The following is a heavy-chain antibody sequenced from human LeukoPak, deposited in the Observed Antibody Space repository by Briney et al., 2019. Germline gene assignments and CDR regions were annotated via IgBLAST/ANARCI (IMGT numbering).Heavy chain of an antibody. J-gene: IGHJ4*02. CDR1: GFTFSSYS. V-gene: IGHV3-48*01. CDR3: ARDGGSSWSSFDY. CDR2: ISSSSSTI. Sequence: GGSLRLSCTASGFTFSSYSMNWVRQAPGKGLEWVSYISSSSSTIYYADSVKGRFTISRDNAKNSLYMQMNSLRAEDTAVYYWARDGGSSWSSFDYWGQGTLVTVSS. D-gene: IGHD3-16*01.